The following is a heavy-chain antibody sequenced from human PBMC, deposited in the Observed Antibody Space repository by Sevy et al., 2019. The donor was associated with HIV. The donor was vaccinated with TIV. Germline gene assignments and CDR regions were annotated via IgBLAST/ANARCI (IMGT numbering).Heavy chain of an antibody. CDR2: IYYSGST. D-gene: IGHD3-3*01. Sequence: SETLSLTCTVSGGSMSSGDYYWSWIRQPPGKGLEWIGYIYYSGSTYYNPSLKSRVTISVDTSKNQFSLKLSSVTAADTAVYYCARVGYDFWKAYGMDVWGQGATVTVSS. V-gene: IGHV4-30-4*01. CDR1: GGSMSSGDYY. CDR3: ARVGYDFWKAYGMDV. J-gene: IGHJ6*02.